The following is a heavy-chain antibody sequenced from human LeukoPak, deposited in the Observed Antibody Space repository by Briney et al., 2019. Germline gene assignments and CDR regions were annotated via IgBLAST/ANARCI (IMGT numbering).Heavy chain of an antibody. V-gene: IGHV4-38-2*02. D-gene: IGHD6-19*01. CDR3: ARRHSSGWFYY. J-gene: IGHJ4*02. CDR1: GYSISNGYC. CDR2: IYRSGST. Sequence: WETLSLTCTVSGYSISNGYCWDWIRQPPGRGLEWIGNIYRSGSTSYNPSLKSRVTISVDTSKNQFSLKVNSLTAADTAVYYCARRHSSGWFYYWGQGTLVTVSS.